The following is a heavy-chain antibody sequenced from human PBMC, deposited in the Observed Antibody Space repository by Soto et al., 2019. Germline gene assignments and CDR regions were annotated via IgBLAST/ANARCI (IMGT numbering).Heavy chain of an antibody. D-gene: IGHD2-8*01. CDR1: GFTFSSYG. CDR2: ISYDGSNK. Sequence: QVQLVESGGGVVQPGRSLRLSCAASGFTFSSYGMHWVRQAPGKGLEWVAVISYDGSNKYYADSVKGRFTISRDNSKNTLYLQMNSLRAEDTAVYYCAKHGSEWAWAFYFDYWGQGTLVTVSS. J-gene: IGHJ4*02. CDR3: AKHGSEWAWAFYFDY. V-gene: IGHV3-30*18.